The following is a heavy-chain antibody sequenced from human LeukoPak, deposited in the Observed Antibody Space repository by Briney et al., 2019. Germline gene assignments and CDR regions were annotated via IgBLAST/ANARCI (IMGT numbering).Heavy chain of an antibody. CDR2: IYSDGKT. J-gene: IGHJ6*02. Sequence: GGSLRLSCAGSGLTVSSNCMSWVRQVPGKGLEWVSVIYSDGKTNYADSVKGRFTISRDNSKNTLYLQMSSLRADDTAVYYCARERIYYGPGGDLRDARLFYYYGMDVWGQGTTVTVSS. CDR3: ARERIYYGPGGDLRDARLFYYYGMDV. CDR1: GLTVSSNC. D-gene: IGHD3-10*01. V-gene: IGHV3-53*01.